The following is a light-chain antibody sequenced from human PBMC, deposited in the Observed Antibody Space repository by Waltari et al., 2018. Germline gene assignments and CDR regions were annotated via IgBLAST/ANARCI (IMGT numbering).Light chain of an antibody. CDR3: AAWDDSLSGPV. CDR2: RND. J-gene: IGLJ2*01. V-gene: IGLV1-47*01. CDR1: TSNIGGNY. Sequence: QSALTQPPSASGAPGQRVPIPCPGSTSNIGGNYVYWYQQLPGAAPKLLIYRNDQRPSGVPDRFSGSKSGTSASLTISGLRSEDEADYFCAAWDDSLSGPVFGGGTKLAVL.